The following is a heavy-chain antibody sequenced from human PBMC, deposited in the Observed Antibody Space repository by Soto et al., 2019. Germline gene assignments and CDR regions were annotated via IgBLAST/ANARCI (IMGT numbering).Heavy chain of an antibody. CDR3: ARGGHVVVVTAAFDY. D-gene: IGHD2-21*02. CDR2: VNPSGGHT. Sequence: QVQLMQSGAEVKKPGASVKVSCKASGDTFTNYYIHWVRQAPGQGLEWMGTVNPSGGHTTYSQNFLGRVTMTSDTSTSTLYMELTSLTSDYTAVYYCARGGHVVVVTAAFDYWGQGTLVTVSS. CDR1: GDTFTNYY. J-gene: IGHJ4*02. V-gene: IGHV1-46*01.